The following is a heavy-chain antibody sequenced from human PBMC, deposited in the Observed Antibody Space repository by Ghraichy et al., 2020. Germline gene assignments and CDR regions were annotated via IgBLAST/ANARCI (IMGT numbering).Heavy chain of an antibody. CDR3: VKDGSRWLREGPYWFDP. CDR1: GFTFSSYA. V-gene: IGHV3-23*01. Sequence: GGSLRLSCVASGFTFSSYAMSWVRQAPGKGLEWVSVISGSGGSTYYVDSVKGRFIISRDNSKNTLYLQMNSLRAEDTAVYYCVKDGSRWLREGPYWFDPWGQGTLVIVSS. D-gene: IGHD5-12*01. CDR2: ISGSGGST. J-gene: IGHJ5*02.